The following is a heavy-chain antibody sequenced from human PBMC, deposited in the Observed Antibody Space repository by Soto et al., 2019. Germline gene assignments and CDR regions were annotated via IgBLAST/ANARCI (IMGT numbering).Heavy chain of an antibody. CDR1: GGTFSSYA. V-gene: IGHV1-69*06. CDR2: IIPIFGTA. Sequence: QVQLVQSGAEVKKPGSSVKVSCKASGGTFSSYAISWVRQAPGQGREWMGGIIPIFGTANYAQKFQGRVTLTADKFTSTAHMERSSLRSEDTAVYGCARADGDRYNHYGVYVYYGMFVWGQSATVAVTS. J-gene: IGHJ6*02. CDR3: ARADGDRYNHYGVYVYYGMFV. D-gene: IGHD4-17*01.